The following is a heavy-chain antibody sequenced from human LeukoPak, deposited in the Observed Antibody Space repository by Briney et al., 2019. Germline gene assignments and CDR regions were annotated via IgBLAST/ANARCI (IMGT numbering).Heavy chain of an antibody. Sequence: GGSLRLSCAASGFTFSTYGMHWVRQAPGKGLEWVAGISNDASDKYFADSVKGRFTISRDNSNNTLYLQMNSLTLDDTAIYYCAKDKHNWNEAEYFQHWGQGTLAIVSS. V-gene: IGHV3-30*18. J-gene: IGHJ1*01. CDR1: GFTFSTYG. CDR3: AKDKHNWNEAEYFQH. CDR2: ISNDASDK. D-gene: IGHD1-1*01.